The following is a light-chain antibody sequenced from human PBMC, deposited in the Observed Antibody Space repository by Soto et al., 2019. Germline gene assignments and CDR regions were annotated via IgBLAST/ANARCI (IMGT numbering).Light chain of an antibody. CDR3: QQYGRSPLMYT. V-gene: IGKV3-20*01. J-gene: IGKJ2*01. Sequence: EIVSTQSPGTLSLSPGERATLSCRASQSVNSNFLAWYQQKPGQAPRLLIYGASTRAAGVPDRFSGSGSGTDFTLTITRLEPEDFAMYYCQQYGRSPLMYTFGQGTKLGVK. CDR2: GAS. CDR1: QSVNSNF.